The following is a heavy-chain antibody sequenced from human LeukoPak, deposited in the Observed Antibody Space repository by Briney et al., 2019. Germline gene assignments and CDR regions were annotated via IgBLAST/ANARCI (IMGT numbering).Heavy chain of an antibody. V-gene: IGHV3-43*02. D-gene: IGHD5-24*01. CDR2: ISGGGERT. CDR3: AKGAGYNNGDASDI. Sequence: GGSLRLSCAASGFTFHDYAMHWVRQGPGKGLEWVSLISGGGERTYYADSMKGRFTISRDNSKNSLYLQLNSLRTEDTALYYCAKGAGYNNGDASDIWGLGTMVTVSS. CDR1: GFTFHDYA. J-gene: IGHJ3*02.